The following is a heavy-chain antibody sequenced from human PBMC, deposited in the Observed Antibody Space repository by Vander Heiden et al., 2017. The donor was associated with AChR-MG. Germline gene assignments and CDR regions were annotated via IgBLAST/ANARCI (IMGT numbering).Heavy chain of an antibody. CDR1: GFTFDHYA. CDR2: ISWNSGSI. D-gene: IGHD2-8*02. J-gene: IGHJ2*01. Sequence: EVQMVESGGGLAQPGRSLRLSCAASGFTFDHYAMHWVRQAPGKGLGWVSGISWNSGSIGYADSVKGRFTISRDNAKNSLYLQMNSLRAEDTALYYCANTGGVGVGYFDLWGRGTLVTVSS. V-gene: IGHV3-9*01. CDR3: ANTGGVGVGYFDL.